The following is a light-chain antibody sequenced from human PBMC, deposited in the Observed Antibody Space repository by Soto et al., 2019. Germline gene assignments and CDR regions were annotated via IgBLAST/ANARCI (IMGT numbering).Light chain of an antibody. J-gene: IGLJ1*01. CDR2: DVS. V-gene: IGLV2-11*01. Sequence: QSVLTQPRSLSGSPGQSVTISCTGTISDVGGYNYVSWYQQHPGKAPKLMIYDVSKRPSGVPDRFSGSKSGNTASLTISGLQAEDEADYYCCSYAGSTYVFGTGTKVTVL. CDR3: CSYAGSTYV. CDR1: ISDVGGYNY.